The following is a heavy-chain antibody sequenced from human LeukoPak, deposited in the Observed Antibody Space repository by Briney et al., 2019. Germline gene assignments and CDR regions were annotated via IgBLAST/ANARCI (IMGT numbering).Heavy chain of an antibody. V-gene: IGHV4-4*07. CDR2: IYTSGST. CDR3: AGAYYYDSSGYYPPYWYFDL. CDR1: GGSISSYY. J-gene: IGHJ2*01. D-gene: IGHD3-22*01. Sequence: SETLSLTCTVSGGSISSYYWSWIRQPAGKGLEWIGRIYTSGSTNYNPSLKSRVTMSVDTSKNQLSLKLGSVTAADTAVYYCAGAYYYDSSGYYPPYWYFDLWGRGTLVTVSS.